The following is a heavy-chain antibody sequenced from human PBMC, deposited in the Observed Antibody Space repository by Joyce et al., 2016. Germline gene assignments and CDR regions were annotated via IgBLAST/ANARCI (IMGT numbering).Heavy chain of an antibody. D-gene: IGHD2-2*01. CDR3: ARDTGQCISTTCQPFDY. Sequence: QVQLKESGPGLVKPSGTLSLTCAVSGGSISSGNWWSWVRQPPGKGREWIGEIYHGGSTNYNPSLKSRVTISADKSKNEFSLKLTAVTAANTAVYYCARDTGQCISTTCQPFDYWGQGTLVTVSS. V-gene: IGHV4-4*02. CDR2: IYHGGST. CDR1: GGSISSGNW. J-gene: IGHJ4*02.